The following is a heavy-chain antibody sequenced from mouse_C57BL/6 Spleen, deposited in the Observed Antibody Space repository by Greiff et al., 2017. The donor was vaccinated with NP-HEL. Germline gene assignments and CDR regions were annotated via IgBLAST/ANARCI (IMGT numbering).Heavy chain of an antibody. J-gene: IGHJ2*01. Sequence: VQLQQSGAELVKPGASVKISCKASGYAFSSYWMNWVKRRPGKGLEWIGQIYPGDGDTNYNGKFKGKATLTADKSSSTAYMQLSSLTSEDSAVYFCARPELGQNYFDYWGQGTTLTVSS. CDR1: GYAFSSYW. CDR2: IYPGDGDT. V-gene: IGHV1-80*01. D-gene: IGHD4-1*01. CDR3: ARPELGQNYFDY.